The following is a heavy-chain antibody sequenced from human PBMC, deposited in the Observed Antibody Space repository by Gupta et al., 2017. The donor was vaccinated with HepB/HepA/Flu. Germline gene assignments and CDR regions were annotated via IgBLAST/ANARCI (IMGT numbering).Heavy chain of an antibody. J-gene: IGHJ1*01. V-gene: IGHV1-18*01. D-gene: IGHD3-10*01. CDR3: ARDGILQGAGRRSGDCQY. Sequence: QAQVVQSGAEMKKPGASVKVSCKTSGYSFITCGITWVRQGPGQGLEWMGRINTYNGNTLYAHKFRGRVALTTDTSTSTAYMELRGLRSDDTAVYYCARDGILQGAGRRSGDCQYWGQGTLVTVST. CDR2: INTYNGNT. CDR1: GYSFITCG.